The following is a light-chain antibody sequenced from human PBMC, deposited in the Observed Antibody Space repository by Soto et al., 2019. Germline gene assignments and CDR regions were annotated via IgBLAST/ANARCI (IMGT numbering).Light chain of an antibody. J-gene: IGLJ2*01. CDR2: EVT. V-gene: IGLV2-8*01. CDR1: SSDVGRYDY. Sequence: QSALTQPPSASGSPGQSVTISCTGTSSDVGRYDYVSWYQHHPGKAPKVVIYEVTKRPSGVPDRFSGSKSGNTASLTVSGLQAEDEADYFCSSYAGRNNMVFGGGTKLTVL. CDR3: SSYAGRNNMV.